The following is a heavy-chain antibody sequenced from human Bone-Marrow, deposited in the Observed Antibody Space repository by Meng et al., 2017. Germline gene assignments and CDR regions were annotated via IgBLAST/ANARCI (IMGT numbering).Heavy chain of an antibody. Sequence: HVQRVKVGAEVTKPGSSGKVSCKASGGTFSSYAISWVRQAPGQGLEWMGGIIPIFGTANYAQKFQGRVTITADKSTSTAYMELSSLRSEDTAVYYCASAADGYNSGGDYWGQGTLVTVSS. CDR2: IIPIFGTA. J-gene: IGHJ4*02. CDR3: ASAADGYNSGGDY. CDR1: GGTFSSYA. V-gene: IGHV1-69*06. D-gene: IGHD5-24*01.